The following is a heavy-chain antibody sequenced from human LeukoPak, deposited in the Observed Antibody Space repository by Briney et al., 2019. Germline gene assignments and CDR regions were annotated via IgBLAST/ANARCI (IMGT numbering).Heavy chain of an antibody. D-gene: IGHD3-10*01. Sequence: SQTLSLTCTVSGGSISGGSYFWTWIRQSAGKGLEWIGRIYTTGSTNYNPSLKSRVTISMDTSKSQFSLKLSYVTAADTALYYCARDSGITKDAFDIWGQGTMVTVSS. J-gene: IGHJ3*02. CDR2: IYTTGST. CDR1: GGSISGGSYF. V-gene: IGHV4-61*02. CDR3: ARDSGITKDAFDI.